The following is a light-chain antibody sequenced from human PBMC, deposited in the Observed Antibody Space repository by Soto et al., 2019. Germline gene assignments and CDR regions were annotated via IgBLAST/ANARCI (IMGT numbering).Light chain of an antibody. CDR3: QLYGDSGIT. Sequence: EIVLTQSPGTLSFSPGERATLSCRASQSVSRNFIAWYQQKPGQAPRLLIYGASTRATGSPDRFSGSGSGTDFTLTINRLEPEDFAVHHCQLYGDSGITFGGGTKVEIK. CDR1: QSVSRNF. CDR2: GAS. V-gene: IGKV3-20*01. J-gene: IGKJ4*01.